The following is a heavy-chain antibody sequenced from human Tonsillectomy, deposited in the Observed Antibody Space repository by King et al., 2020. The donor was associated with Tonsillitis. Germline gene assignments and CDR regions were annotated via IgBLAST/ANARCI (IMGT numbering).Heavy chain of an antibody. CDR3: AGEAGGNYNWNYIDN. V-gene: IGHV3-64*01. D-gene: IGHD1-20*01. CDR1: GFTFSAYT. CDR2: ISSNGAST. J-gene: IGHJ4*02. Sequence: VQLVESGGGLVQPGKSLRLSCAASGFTFSAYTIHWVRQAPGKGLEHVSLISSNGASTSYANSVEGRFTISRDNSKNTLYLQMGALRADDMGVYYCAGEAGGNYNWNYIDNWGQGTLVTVSS.